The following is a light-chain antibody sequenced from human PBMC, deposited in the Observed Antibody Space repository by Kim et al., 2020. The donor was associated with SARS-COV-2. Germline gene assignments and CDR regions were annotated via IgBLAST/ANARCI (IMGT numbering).Light chain of an antibody. CDR1: NIGRKS. J-gene: IGLJ2*01. V-gene: IGLV3-21*04. CDR3: QVWDSSINHPV. CDR2: YDR. Sequence: SYELTQPPSVSVAPGETARLACGGDNIGRKSVHWYQRKPGQVPVVVIYYDRDRPSGIPERFSGSNSGNTATLTISRVEAGDEADYYCQVWDSSINHPVFGGGTQLTVL.